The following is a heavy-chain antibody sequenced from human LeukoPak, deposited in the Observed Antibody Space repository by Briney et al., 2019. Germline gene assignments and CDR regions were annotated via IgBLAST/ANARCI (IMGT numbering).Heavy chain of an antibody. Sequence: GGSLRLSCAASGFTFTDYWMHWVRQVPGKGLVWVSRIHRDGTSTNYAESVKGRFTISRDNAKNTLYLQMNSLRAEDTAVYYYAPFPSGERAPDGFDMWGQGTMVTVSS. CDR2: IHRDGTST. J-gene: IGHJ3*02. V-gene: IGHV3-74*01. CDR3: APFPSGERAPDGFDM. D-gene: IGHD2-21*01. CDR1: GFTFTDYW.